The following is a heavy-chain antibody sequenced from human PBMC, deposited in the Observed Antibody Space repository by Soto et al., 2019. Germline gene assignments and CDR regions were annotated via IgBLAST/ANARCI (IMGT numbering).Heavy chain of an antibody. CDR1: GGTFSSYA. J-gene: IGHJ6*02. V-gene: IGHV1-69*01. D-gene: IGHD2-15*01. Sequence: QVQLVQSGAEVKKPGSSVKVSCKASGGTFSSYAISWVRQAPGQGLEWMGGIIPIFGTANYAQKFQGRVTITADESTRTAYMELSRLSSEDTAVYYCARGYCSGGSCYLPHYYYYYGMDVWGQGTTVTVSS. CDR3: ARGYCSGGSCYLPHYYYYYGMDV. CDR2: IIPIFGTA.